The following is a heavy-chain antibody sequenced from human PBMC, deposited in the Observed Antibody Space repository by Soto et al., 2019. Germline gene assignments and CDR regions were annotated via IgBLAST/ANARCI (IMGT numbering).Heavy chain of an antibody. J-gene: IGHJ4*02. CDR3: AKDRRIFGVVIIPSFDY. CDR2: ISYDGSNK. V-gene: IGHV3-30*18. D-gene: IGHD3-3*01. CDR1: GFTFSSYG. Sequence: GGSLRLSCAASGFTFSSYGMHWVRQAPGKGLEWVAVISYDGSNKYYVDSVKGRFTISRDNSKNTLYLQMNSLRAEDTAVYYCAKDRRIFGVVIIPSFDYWGQGTLVTVSS.